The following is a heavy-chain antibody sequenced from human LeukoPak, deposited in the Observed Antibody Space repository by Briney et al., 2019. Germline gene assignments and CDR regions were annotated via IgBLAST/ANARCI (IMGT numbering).Heavy chain of an antibody. D-gene: IGHD3/OR15-3a*01. CDR1: GYTFTSYG. CDR3: ARDSSDFWPEGWFDP. J-gene: IGHJ5*02. Sequence: ASVKVSCKASGYTFTSYGISWVRQAPGQGLEWMGWISAYNGNTNYAQKLQGRATMTTDTSTSTAYMELRSLRSDDTAVYYCARDSSDFWPEGWFDPWGQGTLVTVSS. CDR2: ISAYNGNT. V-gene: IGHV1-18*01.